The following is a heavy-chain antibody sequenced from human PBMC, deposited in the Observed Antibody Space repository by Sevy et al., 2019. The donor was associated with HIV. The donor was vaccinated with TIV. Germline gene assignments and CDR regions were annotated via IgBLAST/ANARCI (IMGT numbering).Heavy chain of an antibody. CDR1: EFTFSSYW. CDR3: ARSGGSYDYGMDV. Sequence: GGSLRLSCAASEFTFSSYWMSWVRQAPGKGLEWVANIKQVGSEKYYVDSVKGRFTISRDNATNSLYLQMNSLRAEDTAVYYCARSGGSYDYGMDVWGQGTTVTVSS. V-gene: IGHV3-7*01. D-gene: IGHD1-26*01. CDR2: IKQVGSEK. J-gene: IGHJ6*02.